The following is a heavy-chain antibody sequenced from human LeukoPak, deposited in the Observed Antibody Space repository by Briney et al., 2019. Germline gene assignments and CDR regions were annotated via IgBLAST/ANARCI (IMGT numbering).Heavy chain of an antibody. V-gene: IGHV3-23*01. CDR1: GFTFSSYA. CDR3: ATLSLSSGWYFDY. D-gene: IGHD6-19*01. J-gene: IGHJ4*02. Sequence: GGSLRLSCAASGFTFSSYAMSWVRQAPGKGLEWVSAISGSGGSTYYADSVKGRFTISRDNSKNTLYLQMNSLRAEDTAVYYCATLSLSSGWYFDYWGQGTLVTVSS. CDR2: ISGSGGST.